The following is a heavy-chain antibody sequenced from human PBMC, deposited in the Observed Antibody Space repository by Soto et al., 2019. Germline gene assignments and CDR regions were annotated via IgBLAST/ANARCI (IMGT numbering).Heavy chain of an antibody. CDR2: IYPSDSDA. D-gene: IGHD4-4*01. CDR3: ARLEMATVETFDY. CDR1: GYTFNTYW. V-gene: IGHV5-51*01. J-gene: IGHJ4*02. Sequence: EVQLVQSGAEVKKPGESLRISCQGSGYTFNTYWIGWVRQMPGKGLEWMGIIYPSDSDATYSPSFKGQVTISADTSISTAYLQWTSLKASDSAIYYCARLEMATVETFDYWGQGSLVTVYS.